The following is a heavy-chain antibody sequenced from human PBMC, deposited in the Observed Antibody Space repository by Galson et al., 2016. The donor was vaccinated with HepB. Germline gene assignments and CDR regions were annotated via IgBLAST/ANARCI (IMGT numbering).Heavy chain of an antibody. D-gene: IGHD3-10*01. CDR2: IHYNGRP. CDR3: ARGELALGFDY. J-gene: IGHJ4*02. CDR1: GGSITSSDW. Sequence: SETLSLTCSVSGGSITSSDWWSWVRQPPGKGLEWIAEIHYNGRPNHSPSLKSRVTISVDKSRNQFSLKLSSVTAADTAVYDCARGELALGFDYWGQGALVTVSS. V-gene: IGHV4/OR15-8*01.